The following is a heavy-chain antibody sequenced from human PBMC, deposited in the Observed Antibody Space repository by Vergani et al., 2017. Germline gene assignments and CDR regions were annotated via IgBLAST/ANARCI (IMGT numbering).Heavy chain of an antibody. D-gene: IGHD6-19*01. CDR1: GYTFTGYY. Sequence: VQLVQSGAEVKKPGASVKVSCKASGYTFTGYYMHWVRQMPGKGLEWMGRIDPSDSYTNYSPSFQGHVTISADKSISTAYLQWSSLKASDTAMYYCARQVAVAGKWWGPYYYYGMDVWGQGTTVTVSS. V-gene: IGHV5-10-1*01. CDR3: ARQVAVAGKWWGPYYYYGMDV. CDR2: IDPSDSYT. J-gene: IGHJ6*02.